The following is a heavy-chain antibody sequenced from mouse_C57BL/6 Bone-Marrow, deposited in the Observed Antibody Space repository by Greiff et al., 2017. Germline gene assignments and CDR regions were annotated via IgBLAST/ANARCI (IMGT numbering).Heavy chain of an antibody. D-gene: IGHD2-1*01. Sequence: VQLQQSVAELVRPGASVKLSCTASGFNIKNTYMHWVKQRPEQGLEWIGRIDPENGNTKYAPKFQGKATITTDTSSNTAYLQLRRLTSEDTALYYCAREGFYYAYCYAIDYWGQGTSVTVSS. J-gene: IGHJ4*01. CDR1: GFNIKNTY. V-gene: IGHV14-3*01. CDR3: AREGFYYAYCYAIDY. CDR2: IDPENGNT.